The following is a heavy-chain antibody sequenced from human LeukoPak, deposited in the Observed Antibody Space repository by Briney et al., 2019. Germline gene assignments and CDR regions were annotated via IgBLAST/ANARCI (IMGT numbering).Heavy chain of an antibody. CDR1: GGSFSGYY. CDR2: INHSGST. J-gene: IGHJ5*02. V-gene: IGHV4-34*01. Sequence: SETLSLTCAVYGGSFSGYYWSWIRQPPGKGLEWIGEINHSGSTNYNPSLKSRVTISVDTSKNQFSLKLSSVTAADTAVYYCARRVGLLRYFDWLSTNNWFDPWGQGTLVTVSS. D-gene: IGHD3-9*01. CDR3: ARRVGLLRYFDWLSTNNWFDP.